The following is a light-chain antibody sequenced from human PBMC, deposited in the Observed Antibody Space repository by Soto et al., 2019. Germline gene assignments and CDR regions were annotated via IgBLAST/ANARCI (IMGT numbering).Light chain of an antibody. Sequence: EIVLTQSPGTLSLSPGERATLSCRASQSVSSSYLAWYQQKPGQAPRLLIYGASSRATGIPDRFSGSGSGTDFTLTISRREPEDFAVYFCQQYGRSPPYTFGQGTKVEI. V-gene: IGKV3-20*01. J-gene: IGKJ2*01. CDR1: QSVSSSY. CDR2: GAS. CDR3: QQYGRSPPYT.